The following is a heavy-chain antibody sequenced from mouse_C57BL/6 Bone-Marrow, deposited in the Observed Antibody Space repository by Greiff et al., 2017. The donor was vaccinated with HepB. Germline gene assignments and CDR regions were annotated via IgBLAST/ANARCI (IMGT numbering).Heavy chain of an antibody. Sequence: QVQLQQSGAELVKPGASVKLSCKASGYTFTSYWMHWVKQRPGQGLEWIGMIHPNSGSTNYNEKFKSKATLTVDKSSSTAYMQLSSLTSEDSAVYYCARRDSSGYVGFAYWGQGTLVTVSA. V-gene: IGHV1-64*01. CDR2: IHPNSGST. CDR1: GYTFTSYW. D-gene: IGHD3-2*02. J-gene: IGHJ3*01. CDR3: ARRDSSGYVGFAY.